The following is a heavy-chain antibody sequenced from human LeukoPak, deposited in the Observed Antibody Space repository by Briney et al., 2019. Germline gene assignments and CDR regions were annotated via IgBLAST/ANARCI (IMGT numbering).Heavy chain of an antibody. Sequence: GASVKVSCKASGGTFSSYAISWVRQAPGQGLEWMGGIIPIFGTANYALKFQGRVTITTDESTSTAYMELSSLRSEDTAVYYCARARYYDILTGYYHFDYWGQGTLVTVSS. J-gene: IGHJ4*02. CDR2: IIPIFGTA. CDR3: ARARYYDILTGYYHFDY. CDR1: GGTFSSYA. D-gene: IGHD3-9*01. V-gene: IGHV1-69*05.